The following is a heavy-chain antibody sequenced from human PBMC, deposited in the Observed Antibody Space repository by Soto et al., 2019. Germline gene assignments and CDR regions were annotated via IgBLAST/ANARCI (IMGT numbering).Heavy chain of an antibody. CDR1: GDSISSYY. V-gene: IGHV4-59*08. J-gene: IGHJ4*02. D-gene: IGHD6-19*01. CDR3: GRHKRQQWKNACFDY. CDR2: IYYIGST. Sequence: SETLSLTCTVSGDSISSYYWSWIRQPPGKGLEWIGYIYYIGSTNYNSSLKSRVTISVDTSKNQFSLKLSSVTAAGTAVYYCGRHKRQQWKNACFDYGGRGTLVTVSS.